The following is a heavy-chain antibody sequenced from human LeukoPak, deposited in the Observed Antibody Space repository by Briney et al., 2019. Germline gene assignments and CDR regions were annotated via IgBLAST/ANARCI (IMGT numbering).Heavy chain of an antibody. CDR1: GVTVSDNY. CDR2: ISSSGSTI. V-gene: IGHV3-11*01. D-gene: IGHD5-18*01. J-gene: IGHJ3*02. Sequence: GGSLRLSCAGSGVTVSDNYRSWVRQAPGKGLEWVSYISSSGSTIYYADSVKGRFTISRDNAKNSLYLHMNSLRAEDTAVYYCARGEIQLWLSIEDAFDIWGQGTMVTVSS. CDR3: ARGEIQLWLSIEDAFDI.